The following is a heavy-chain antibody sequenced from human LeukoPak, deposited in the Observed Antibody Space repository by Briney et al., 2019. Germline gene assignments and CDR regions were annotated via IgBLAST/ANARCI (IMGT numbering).Heavy chain of an antibody. D-gene: IGHD3-22*01. CDR1: GYSFTSYW. CDR3: VRQTRYYYDSSGYRSWYFDL. J-gene: IGHJ2*01. CDR2: IYPGDSDT. V-gene: IGHV5-51*01. Sequence: GESLKISCKGSGYSFTSYWIGWVRQMPGKGLEWMGIIYPGDSDTRYSPSFQGQVTISADKSISTAYLQWSSLKASDTAMYYCVRQTRYYYDSSGYRSWYFDLWGRGTLVTVSS.